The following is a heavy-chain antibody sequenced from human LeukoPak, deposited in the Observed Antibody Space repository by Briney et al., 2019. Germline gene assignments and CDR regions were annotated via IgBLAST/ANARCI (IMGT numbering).Heavy chain of an antibody. D-gene: IGHD6-19*01. CDR1: GGSISSSPYY. V-gene: IGHV4-39*01. Sequence: PSETLSLTCTVSGGSISSSPYYWGWIPPPPGKGLVWIGNIYYSGSTYYNPSLKTRVTIPVDTSKNQFSLKLTSVTAADTAVYYCARHASVDGNWPRPLDYWGQGSLVTVSS. CDR3: ARHASVDGNWPRPLDY. CDR2: IYYSGST. J-gene: IGHJ4*02.